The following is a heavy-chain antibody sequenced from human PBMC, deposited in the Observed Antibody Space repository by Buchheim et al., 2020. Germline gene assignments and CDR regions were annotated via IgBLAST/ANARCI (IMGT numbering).Heavy chain of an antibody. CDR2: INPNSGGT. CDR1: GYTFTGYY. D-gene: IGHD2-2*01. V-gene: IGHV1-2*02. J-gene: IGHJ6*02. CDR3: ARIELGYCSSTSCPKDYYYYYGMDV. Sequence: QVQLVQSGAEMKKPGASVKVSCKASGYTFTGYYMHWVRQAPGQGLEWMGWINPNSGGTNYAQKFQGRVTMTRDTSISTAYMELSRLRSDDTAVYYCARIELGYCSSTSCPKDYYYYYGMDVWGQGTT.